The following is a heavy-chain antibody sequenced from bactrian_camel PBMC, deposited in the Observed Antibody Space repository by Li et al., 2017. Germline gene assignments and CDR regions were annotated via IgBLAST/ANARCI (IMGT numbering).Heavy chain of an antibody. CDR2: IRSDGHT. J-gene: IGHJ6*01. V-gene: IGHV3S60*01. CDR3: AAVRYGVTWYPLCRARSADFGY. D-gene: IGHD6*01. Sequence: HVQLVESGGGSVQAGGSLRLSCTSPGFLFDEPAMGWYRQAPGNECELVSFIRSDGHTHYADSVKGRFTISKDTAKNSVYLQMNSLKPGDTAMYYCAAVRYGVTWYPLCRARSADFGYWGQGTQVTVS. CDR1: GFLFDEPA.